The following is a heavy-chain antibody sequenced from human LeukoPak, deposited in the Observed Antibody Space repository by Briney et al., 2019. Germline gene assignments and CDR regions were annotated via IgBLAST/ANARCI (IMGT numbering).Heavy chain of an antibody. D-gene: IGHD6-19*01. Sequence: AGGSLRLSCAASGFTFSSYGMHWVRQAPGKGLEWVAVIWYDGSNKYYADSVKGRFTISRDNSKNTLYLQMNSLRPEDTAVYYCARDGQQWLVFDYYYGMDVWGKGTTVTVSS. J-gene: IGHJ6*04. V-gene: IGHV3-33*01. CDR3: ARDGQQWLVFDYYYGMDV. CDR1: GFTFSSYG. CDR2: IWYDGSNK.